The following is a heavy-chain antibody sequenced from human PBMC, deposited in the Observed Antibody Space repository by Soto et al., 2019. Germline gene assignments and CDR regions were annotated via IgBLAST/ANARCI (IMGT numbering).Heavy chain of an antibody. J-gene: IGHJ4*02. CDR1: GFTFSSHS. D-gene: IGHD5-18*01. CDR3: ARAIRGFSYVVDY. Sequence: PGGSLRLSCAASGFTFSSHSINWVRQAPGKGLEWVSYISGSGATKYYADSVKGRFTISRGNARNSLYPQMSSLSDEDTAVYYCARAIRGFSYVVDYWGQGTLVTVSS. CDR2: ISGSGATK. V-gene: IGHV3-48*02.